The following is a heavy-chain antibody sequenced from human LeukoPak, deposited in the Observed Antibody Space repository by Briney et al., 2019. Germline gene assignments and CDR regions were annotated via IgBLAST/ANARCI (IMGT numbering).Heavy chain of an antibody. CDR2: IWYDGSNK. CDR1: GFTFSSYG. J-gene: IGHJ6*02. V-gene: IGHV3-33*01. Sequence: GGSLRLSCAASGFTFSSYGMHWVRQAPGKGLEWVAVIWYDGSNKYYADSVKGRFTISRDNSENTLYLQMYSLRAEDTAVYYCARVPLGATTSYYYYGMDVWGQGTTVTVSS. CDR3: ARVPLGATTSYYYYGMDV. D-gene: IGHD1-26*01.